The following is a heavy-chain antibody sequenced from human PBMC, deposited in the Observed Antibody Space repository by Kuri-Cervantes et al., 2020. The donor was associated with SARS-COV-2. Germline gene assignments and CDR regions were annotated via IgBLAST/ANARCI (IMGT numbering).Heavy chain of an antibody. D-gene: IGHD5-24*01. V-gene: IGHV1-2*02. CDR1: GYTFTGCY. J-gene: IGHJ6*03. CDR3: ALMAGYYYYYYMDV. CDR2: INPNSGGT. Sequence: ASVKVSCKASGYTFTGCYMHWVRQAPGQGLEWMGWINPNSGGTNYAQKFQGRVTMTRDTSISTAYMELSRLRSDDTAVYYCALMAGYYYYYYMDVWGKGTTVTVSS.